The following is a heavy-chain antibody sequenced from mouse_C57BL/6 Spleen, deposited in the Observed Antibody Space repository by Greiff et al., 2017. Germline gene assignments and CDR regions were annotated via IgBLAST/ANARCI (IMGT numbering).Heavy chain of an antibody. CDR1: GFTFSDYY. V-gene: IGHV5-16*01. Sequence: EVQVVESEGGLVQPGSSMKLSCTASGFTFSDYYMAWVRQVPEKGLEWVANINYDGSSTYYLDSLKSRFIISRDNAKNILYLQMSSLKSEDTATYYCARDQSYDGCHWYFDVWGTGTTVTVSS. J-gene: IGHJ1*03. CDR3: ARDQSYDGCHWYFDV. CDR2: INYDGSST. D-gene: IGHD2-3*01.